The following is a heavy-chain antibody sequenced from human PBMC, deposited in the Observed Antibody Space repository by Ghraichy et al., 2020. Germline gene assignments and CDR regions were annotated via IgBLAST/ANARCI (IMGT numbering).Heavy chain of an antibody. D-gene: IGHD3-22*01. CDR1: GFTFSSYS. Sequence: GGSLRLSCAASGFTFSSYSMNWVRQAPGKGLEWVSYISSSSSTIYYADSVKGRFTISRDNAKNSLYLQMNSLRDEDTAVYYCARYDYDSSGYCFDYWGQGTLVTVSS. CDR2: ISSSSSTI. J-gene: IGHJ4*02. V-gene: IGHV3-48*02. CDR3: ARYDYDSSGYCFDY.